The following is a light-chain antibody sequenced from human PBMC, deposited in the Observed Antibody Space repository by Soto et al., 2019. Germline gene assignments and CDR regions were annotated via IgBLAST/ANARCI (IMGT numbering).Light chain of an antibody. J-gene: IGKJ1*01. CDR3: HQYGSSPWT. CDR2: GAS. Sequence: EIVLTQSPGTLSLSPGERATLSCRASQIVSSTYLAWYEQKPGQAPRLLIYGASTRATGIPDRFSGSGSGTDFTLTISRVEPEDFAVFYCHQYGSSPWTFGQGTKVKSN. V-gene: IGKV3-20*01. CDR1: QIVSSTY.